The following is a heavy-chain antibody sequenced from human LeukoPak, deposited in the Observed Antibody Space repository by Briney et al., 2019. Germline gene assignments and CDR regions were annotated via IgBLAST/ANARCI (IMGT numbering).Heavy chain of an antibody. V-gene: IGHV1-2*02. Sequence: ASVKVSCKASGYTFTGYYMHWVRQAPGQGLEWMGWINPNSGGTNYAQKFQGRVTMTRDTSISTAYMELSRLRSDDTAVYYCARVSSVYSSSWYFDYWGQGTLVTVSS. J-gene: IGHJ4*02. CDR2: INPNSGGT. CDR1: GYTFTGYY. CDR3: ARVSSVYSSSWYFDY. D-gene: IGHD6-6*01.